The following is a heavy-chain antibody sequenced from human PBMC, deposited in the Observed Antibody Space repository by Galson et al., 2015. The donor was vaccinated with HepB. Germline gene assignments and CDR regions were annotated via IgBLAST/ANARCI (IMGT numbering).Heavy chain of an antibody. Sequence: SETLSLTCSVYSESLFNYYWGWIRQSPGKGLEWIGEIHHRGDSTYNPSLKSRVTMTLDTSQRQFSLRLGSVTAADTAVYYCVRVSRGIKVGRHDHFYYGMDVWGQGTTVAVSS. CDR2: IHHRGDS. CDR1: SESLFNYY. J-gene: IGHJ6*02. CDR3: VRVSRGIKVGRHDHFYYGMDV. V-gene: IGHV4-34*01. D-gene: IGHD1-26*01.